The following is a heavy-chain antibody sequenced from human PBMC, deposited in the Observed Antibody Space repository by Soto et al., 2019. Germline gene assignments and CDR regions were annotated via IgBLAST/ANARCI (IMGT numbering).Heavy chain of an antibody. CDR1: GFSLSDTTMG. J-gene: IGHJ6*02. Sequence: QVTLKESGPVLVKPSETLTLTCSVSGFSLSDTTMGVSWIRQPPRKALEWLAHIFLNDEKSYSTSLKTRLTISKNTSRSQVVLTMTNMDPVDTATYYCARIHSITWGSYFYGMDVWGQGTTVTVSS. V-gene: IGHV2-26*01. D-gene: IGHD3-16*01. CDR3: ARIHSITWGSYFYGMDV. CDR2: IFLNDEK.